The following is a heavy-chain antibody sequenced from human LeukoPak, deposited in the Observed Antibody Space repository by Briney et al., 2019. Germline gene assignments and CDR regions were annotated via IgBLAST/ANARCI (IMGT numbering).Heavy chain of an antibody. CDR1: GYTFTGYY. Sequence: ASVKVSCKASGYTFTGYYMHWVRQAPGQGLEWMGWTNPDSSGTNYAQKFQGGVTMTRDTSISTAYMELSRLRSDDTAVYYCASDMNYDSSGEYWGQGTLVTVSS. CDR2: TNPDSSGT. D-gene: IGHD3-22*01. CDR3: ASDMNYDSSGEY. J-gene: IGHJ4*02. V-gene: IGHV1-2*02.